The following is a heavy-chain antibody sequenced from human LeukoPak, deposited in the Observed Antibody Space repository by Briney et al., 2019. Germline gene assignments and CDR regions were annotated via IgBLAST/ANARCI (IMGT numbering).Heavy chain of an antibody. V-gene: IGHV1-2*02. CDR2: INPSSGTT. Sequence: GASVKVSCKASGYTFTGYYVHWVRQAPGQGLEWMGWINPSSGTTNYAQKFQGRVTMTGDTSISTVYMELSRLSSDDTAVYFCAGRPDTAVVPIFDYWGQGTLVTISS. J-gene: IGHJ4*02. D-gene: IGHD5-18*01. CDR3: AGRPDTAVVPIFDY. CDR1: GYTFTGYY.